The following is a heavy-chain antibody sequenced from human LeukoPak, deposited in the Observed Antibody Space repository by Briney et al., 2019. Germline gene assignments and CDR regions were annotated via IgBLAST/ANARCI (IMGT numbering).Heavy chain of an antibody. CDR3: ASLKRNLEWLPSPYYYYYYYMDV. Sequence: GASVKVSCKASGGTFSSYAISWVRQAPGQGPEWMGGIIPIFGTANYAQKFQGRVTITADESTSTAYMELSSLRSEDTAVYYCASLKRNLEWLPSPYYYYYYYMDVWGKGTTVTVSS. CDR1: GGTFSSYA. J-gene: IGHJ6*03. V-gene: IGHV1-69*13. CDR2: IIPIFGTA. D-gene: IGHD3-3*01.